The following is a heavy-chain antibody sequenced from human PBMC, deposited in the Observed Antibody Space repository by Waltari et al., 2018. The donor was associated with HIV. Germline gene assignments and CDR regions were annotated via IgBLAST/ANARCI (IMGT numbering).Heavy chain of an antibody. D-gene: IGHD3-10*01. J-gene: IGHJ6*02. CDR2: INPNNGHT. Sequence: QVQLVQSGAEVKKPGASVKVSCKASGYTFTDYYIHWVRQAPGQGLEWMGWINPNNGHTHFAQKFQGRVTVTRDTSISTAYMELGSLRSDDTAIFYCARDMIRASVYWGLDVWGQGTTVTVSS. V-gene: IGHV1-2*02. CDR1: GYTFTDYY. CDR3: ARDMIRASVYWGLDV.